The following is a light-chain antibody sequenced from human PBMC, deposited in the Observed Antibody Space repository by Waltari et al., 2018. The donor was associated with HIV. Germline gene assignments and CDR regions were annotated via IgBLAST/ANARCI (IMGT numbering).Light chain of an antibody. J-gene: IGKJ2*01. V-gene: IGKV1-39*01. Sequence: DIQMTQSPSSLSASVGDRVTITCRASQSISSYLNWYQQKPVKAPKLLIYAASSLQSGVPSRFSGSGSGTDFTLTISSLQPEDFATYYCQQSYSTLRYTFGQGTKLEIE. CDR2: AAS. CDR1: QSISSY. CDR3: QQSYSTLRYT.